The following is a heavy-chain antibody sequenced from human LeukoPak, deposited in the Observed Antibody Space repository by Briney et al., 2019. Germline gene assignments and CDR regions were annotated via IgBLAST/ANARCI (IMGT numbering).Heavy chain of an antibody. CDR2: IYHSGST. CDR1: GGSISSYY. CDR3: ARGNKGDAFDI. V-gene: IGHV4-38-2*02. D-gene: IGHD1/OR15-1a*01. Sequence: PSETLSLTCTVSGGSISSYYWGWIRQPPGKGLEWIGSIYHSGSTYYNPSLKSRVTISVDTSKNQFSLKLSSVTAADTAVYYCARGNKGDAFDIWGQGTMVTVSS. J-gene: IGHJ3*02.